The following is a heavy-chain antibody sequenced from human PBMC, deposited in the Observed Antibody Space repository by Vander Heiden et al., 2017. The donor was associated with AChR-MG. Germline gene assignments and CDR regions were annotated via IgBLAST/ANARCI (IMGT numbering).Heavy chain of an antibody. CDR3: ARGRGYSYGYTDY. Sequence: EVQLVESGGGLVQPGGSLRLSCAASGFTFSRYSMNWVRQAPGKGLEWVSYISSSSTIYYADSVKGRFTISRDNAKNSLSLQMDSLRAEDTAVYYCARGRGYSYGYTDYWGQGTLVTVSS. CDR2: ISSSSTI. V-gene: IGHV3-48*01. J-gene: IGHJ4*02. D-gene: IGHD5-18*01. CDR1: GFTFSRYS.